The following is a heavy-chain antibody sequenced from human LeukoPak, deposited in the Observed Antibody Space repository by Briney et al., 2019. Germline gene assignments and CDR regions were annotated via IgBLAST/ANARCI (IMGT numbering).Heavy chain of an antibody. J-gene: IGHJ4*02. V-gene: IGHV1-2*02. CDR2: INPNSGGT. CDR3: ARVGYYGSGYYFDY. D-gene: IGHD3-10*01. Sequence: ASVKVSCKASGYTFTGYYMHWARQAPGQGLEWMGWINPNSGGTNYAQKFQGRVTMTRDTTISTAYMELSRLRSDDTAVYYCARVGYYGSGYYFDYWGQGTLVTVSS. CDR1: GYTFTGYY.